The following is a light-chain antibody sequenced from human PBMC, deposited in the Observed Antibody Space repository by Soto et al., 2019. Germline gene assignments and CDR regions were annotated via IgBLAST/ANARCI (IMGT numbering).Light chain of an antibody. CDR1: QSISSW. V-gene: IGKV1-8*01. CDR3: QQYYSYPRT. Sequence: DRVTITCRASQSISSWLAWYQQKPGKAPKLLIYAASTLQSGVPSRFSGSGSGTDFTLTISCLQSEDFATYYCQQYYSYPRTFGQGTKVDIK. CDR2: AAS. J-gene: IGKJ1*01.